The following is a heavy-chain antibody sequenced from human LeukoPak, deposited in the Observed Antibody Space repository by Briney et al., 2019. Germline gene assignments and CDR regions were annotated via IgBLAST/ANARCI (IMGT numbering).Heavy chain of an antibody. J-gene: IGHJ4*02. V-gene: IGHV1-3*01. D-gene: IGHD1-26*01. Sequence: GASVKVSCKASGYTFTSYAMRWVRQAPGQRLEWMGWINAGNGNTKYSQKFQGRVTITRDTSASTAYMELSSLRSEDTAVYYCARGPPAWGATLNWGQGTLVTVSS. CDR3: ARGPPAWGATLN. CDR2: INAGNGNT. CDR1: GYTFTSYA.